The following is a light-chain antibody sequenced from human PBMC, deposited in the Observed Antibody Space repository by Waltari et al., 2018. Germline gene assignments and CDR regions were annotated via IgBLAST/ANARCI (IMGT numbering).Light chain of an antibody. CDR3: CSYAGSYTFV. J-gene: IGLJ7*01. CDR1: SSDVGNYNF. CDR2: DVV. Sequence: QSALTQPRSVSGSPGQSVTISCSGTSSDVGNYNFVSWYHQHPGNAPKLLIYDVVKRPSGVPDRVSGSKSRNPASLTISGLQTEDEADYYCCSYAGSYTFVFGGGTQLTVL. V-gene: IGLV2-11*01.